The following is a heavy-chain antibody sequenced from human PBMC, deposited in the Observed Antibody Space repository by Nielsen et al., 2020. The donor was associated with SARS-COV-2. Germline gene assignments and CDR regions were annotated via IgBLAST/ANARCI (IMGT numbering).Heavy chain of an antibody. V-gene: IGHV3-53*01. J-gene: IGHJ6*03. CDR1: GFTVSSNY. Sequence: GESLKISCAASGFTVSSNYMSWVRQAPGKGLEWVSVIYSGGSTYYADSVKGRFTISGDNSKNTLYLQMNSLRAEDTAVYYCAREVRFGESTASYYYYYYMDVWGKGTTVTVSS. CDR3: AREVRFGESTASYYYYYYMDV. D-gene: IGHD3-10*01. CDR2: IYSGGST.